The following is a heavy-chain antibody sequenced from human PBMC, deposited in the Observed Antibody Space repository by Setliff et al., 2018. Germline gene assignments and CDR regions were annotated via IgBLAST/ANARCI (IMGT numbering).Heavy chain of an antibody. CDR2: IKQDGSEK. D-gene: IGHD4-17*01. J-gene: IGHJ4*02. CDR1: GFTFSSYW. Sequence: TGGSLRLSCAASGFTFSSYWMSWVRQAPGKGLEWVANIKQDGSEKYYVDSVRGRFTISRDNAENSLTLQMNSLRVEDTAVYYCSRDLQGSGDYIVDYWGQGTLVTVSS. CDR3: SRDLQGSGDYIVDY. V-gene: IGHV3-7*01.